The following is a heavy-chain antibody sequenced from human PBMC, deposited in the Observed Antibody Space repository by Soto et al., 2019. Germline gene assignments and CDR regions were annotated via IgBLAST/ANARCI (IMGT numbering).Heavy chain of an antibody. CDR3: ARLRLWGVITGFDY. CDR2: IYYSGST. Sequence: ASETLSLTCTVSGDSISSSNYYWVWIRQPPGKGLEWVGSIYYSGSTYNNPSLKSRVTISVDTSKNQFSLKLSSVTAADTAVYYCARLRLWGVITGFDYWGQGALVTVSS. V-gene: IGHV4-39*01. J-gene: IGHJ4*02. CDR1: GDSISSSNYY. D-gene: IGHD3-10*01.